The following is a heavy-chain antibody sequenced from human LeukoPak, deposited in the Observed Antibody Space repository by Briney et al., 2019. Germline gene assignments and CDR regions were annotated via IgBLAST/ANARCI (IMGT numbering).Heavy chain of an antibody. CDR2: INHSGST. V-gene: IGHV4-34*01. D-gene: IGHD6-13*01. J-gene: IGHJ4*02. CDR3: ARLDSSSYGLAYYFDY. Sequence: SETLSLTCAVYGGSFSGYYWSWIRQPPGKGLEWIGEINHSGSTNYNPSLKSRVTISVDTSKNQFSLKLSSVTAADTAVYYCARLDSSSYGLAYYFDYWGQGTLVTVSS. CDR1: GGSFSGYY.